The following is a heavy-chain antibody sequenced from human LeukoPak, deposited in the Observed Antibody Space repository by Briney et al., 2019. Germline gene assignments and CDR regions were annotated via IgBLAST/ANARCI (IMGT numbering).Heavy chain of an antibody. J-gene: IGHJ5*02. V-gene: IGHV3-7*01. D-gene: IGHD1-26*01. CDR2: IKEDGSEK. Sequence: GGSLRLFCAASGFTFSSYWMSGVRQAPGKGREWVASIKEDGSEKYYVDSVKGRFTISRDNAKNSLYLQINSLRAEDTAVYYCARRGVRWSDVNWFDPWGQGTLVTVSS. CDR1: GFTFSSYW. CDR3: ARRGVRWSDVNWFDP.